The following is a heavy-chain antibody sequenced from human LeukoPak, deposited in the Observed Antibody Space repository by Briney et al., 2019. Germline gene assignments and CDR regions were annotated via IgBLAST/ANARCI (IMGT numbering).Heavy chain of an antibody. CDR3: ARDGEYCSSTSCPLRGPFDP. CDR1: GYTVTTYD. CDR2: MNPNSDNT. D-gene: IGHD2-2*01. V-gene: IGHV1-8*01. J-gene: IGHJ5*02. Sequence: ASVKVSCKASGYTVTTYDINWVRQATGQGLEWMGWMNPNSDNTGYAQKFQGRVTMTRNTSISTAYMELSSLRSEDTAVYYCARDGEYCSSTSCPLRGPFDPWGQGTLVTVSS.